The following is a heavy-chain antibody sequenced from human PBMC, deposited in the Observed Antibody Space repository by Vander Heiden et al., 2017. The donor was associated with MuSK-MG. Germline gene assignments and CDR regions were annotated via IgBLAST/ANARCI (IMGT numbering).Heavy chain of an antibody. CDR2: INQDGSQQ. D-gene: IGHD1-26*01. CDR3: ARDGRPPGLFFDS. CDR1: GFPFSTYW. J-gene: IGHJ4*02. V-gene: IGHV3-7*01. Sequence: EVQLVESGGGLVQPGGSLRLSCATSGFPFSTYWMNLVRQAPGKGLEWVASINQDGSQQSYVDSVKGRFTISRDNAQNSLYLQMNSMSVEDTAVYYCARDGRPPGLFFDSWGQGTLVTVSS.